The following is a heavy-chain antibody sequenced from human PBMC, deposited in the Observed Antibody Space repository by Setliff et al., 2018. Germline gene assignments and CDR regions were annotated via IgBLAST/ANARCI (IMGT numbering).Heavy chain of an antibody. CDR2: IYTSGSF. J-gene: IGHJ4*02. CDR3: ARESRYYYDNLGTLDY. Sequence: SETLSLTCTVSGGSISSYYWSWIRQPAGKGLEWIGRIYTSGSFYYNPSLKSRVTISVDTSKNQFSLKLSSVTAADTAVYYCARESRYYYDNLGTLDYWGQGTLVTVSS. CDR1: GGSISSYY. D-gene: IGHD3-22*01. V-gene: IGHV4-4*07.